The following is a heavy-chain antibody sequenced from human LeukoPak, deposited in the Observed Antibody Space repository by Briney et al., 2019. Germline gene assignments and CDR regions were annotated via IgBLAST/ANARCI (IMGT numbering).Heavy chain of an antibody. CDR3: ARASAAAVHDHFDY. CDR2: IYYSGST. CDR1: GGSISSGGYY. D-gene: IGHD6-13*01. Sequence: PSETLSLTCTVSGGSISSGGYYWSWTRQHPGKGLEWIGYIYYSGSTYYNPSLKSRVTISVDTSKNQFSLKLSSVTAADTAVYYCARASAAAVHDHFDYWGQGTLVTVSS. J-gene: IGHJ4*02. V-gene: IGHV4-31*03.